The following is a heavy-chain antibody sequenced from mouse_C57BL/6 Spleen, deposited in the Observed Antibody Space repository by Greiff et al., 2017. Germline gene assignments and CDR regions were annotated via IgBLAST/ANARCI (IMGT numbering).Heavy chain of an antibody. V-gene: IGHV1-52*01. D-gene: IGHD2-2*01. Sequence: VQLQQPGAELVRPGSSVKLSCKASGYTFTSYWLHWVKQRPIQGLEWIGNIDPSDSETHYNQKFKDKATLTVDKSSSTAYMQLSSLTSEDSAVYYCARGGMVKGYYFDYWGQGTTLTVSS. J-gene: IGHJ2*01. CDR1: GYTFTSYW. CDR3: ARGGMVKGYYFDY. CDR2: IDPSDSET.